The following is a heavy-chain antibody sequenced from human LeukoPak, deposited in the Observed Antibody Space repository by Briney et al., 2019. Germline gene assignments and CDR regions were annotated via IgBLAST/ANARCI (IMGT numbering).Heavy chain of an antibody. CDR2: IYYSGST. D-gene: IGHD2-15*01. CDR1: GGSISSSSYY. CDR3: ARVRGGSIDY. V-gene: IGHV4-39*07. Sequence: SETLSLTCTVSGGSISSSSYYWGWIRQPPGKGLEWIGSIYYSGSTYYNPSLKSRVTISVDTSKNQFSLKLSSVTAADTAVYYCARVRGGSIDYWGQGTLVTVSS. J-gene: IGHJ4*02.